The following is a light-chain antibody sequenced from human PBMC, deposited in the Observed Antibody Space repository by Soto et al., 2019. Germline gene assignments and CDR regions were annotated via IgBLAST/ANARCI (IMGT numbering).Light chain of an antibody. CDR1: QSISSW. CDR2: KAS. J-gene: IGKJ2*01. V-gene: IGKV1-5*03. CDR3: QQFGT. Sequence: DIQMTQSPSTLSASVGDRVTITCRASQSISSWLAWYQQKPGKAPKLLIYKASSLESGVPSRFSGSGSGTEFTLTISSLQPDDFATYYCQQFGTFSQGTKLEIK.